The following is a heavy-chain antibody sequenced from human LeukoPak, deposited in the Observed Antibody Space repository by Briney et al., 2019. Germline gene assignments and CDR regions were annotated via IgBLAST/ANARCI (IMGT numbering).Heavy chain of an antibody. V-gene: IGHV1-18*01. D-gene: IGHD6-19*01. J-gene: IGHJ6*03. CDR2: ISAYNGNT. CDR3: ARSDSSGRYGGYYYYYMDV. Sequence: ASVKVSCKASGYTFTSYGFTWVRQAPGQGLEWMGWISAYNGNTNYAQKLQGRVTMTTDTSTSTAYMELRSLRSDDTAVYYCARSDSSGRYGGYYYYYMDVWGKGTTVTVSS. CDR1: GYTFTSYG.